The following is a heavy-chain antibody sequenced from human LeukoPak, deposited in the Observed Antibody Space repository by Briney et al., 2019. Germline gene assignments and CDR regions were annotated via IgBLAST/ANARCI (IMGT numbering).Heavy chain of an antibody. CDR3: ARDFLDWGTRTGAFDI. CDR2: IYSDGTT. V-gene: IGHV3-66*01. J-gene: IGHJ3*02. Sequence: GGSLRLSCAASGFTVSSNYMSWVRQAPGKGLEWVSVIYSDGTTYYAASVKGRFTISRDISKNTLYLQMNGLRVEDTAMYYCARDFLDWGTRTGAFDIWGQGTMVTVSS. CDR1: GFTVSSNY. D-gene: IGHD1-1*01.